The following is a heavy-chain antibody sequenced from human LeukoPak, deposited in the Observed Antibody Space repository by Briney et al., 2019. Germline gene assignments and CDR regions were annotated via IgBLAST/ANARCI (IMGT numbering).Heavy chain of an antibody. D-gene: IGHD1-1*01. CDR3: ARDRLEIKYFDL. J-gene: IGHJ2*01. CDR2: ICYDGGKK. Sequence: GRSLRLSCAASGFTFRNFGMHWVRQGPGKGLEWVAVICYDGGKKYYADSVKGRFTISRDNSKNTLYLQLNSLRAEDTAVYYCARDRLEIKYFDLWGRGTQVTVSS. V-gene: IGHV3-33*01. CDR1: GFTFRNFG.